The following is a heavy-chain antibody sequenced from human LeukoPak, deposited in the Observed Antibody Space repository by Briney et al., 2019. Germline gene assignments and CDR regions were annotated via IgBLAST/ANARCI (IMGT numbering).Heavy chain of an antibody. CDR3: AKIEAVEGAFDI. CDR2: ISGSGGST. V-gene: IGHV3-23*01. D-gene: IGHD4-23*01. Sequence: PGGSLRLSCAASGFTFSSYAMSWVRQAPGKGLEWVSAISGSGGSTYYADSVKGRFTISRENSKNTLYLQMNSLRAEDTAVYYCAKIEAVEGAFDIWGQGTMVTVSS. CDR1: GFTFSSYA. J-gene: IGHJ3*02.